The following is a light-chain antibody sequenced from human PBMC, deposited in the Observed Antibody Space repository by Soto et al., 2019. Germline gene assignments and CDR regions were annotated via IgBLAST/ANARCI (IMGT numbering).Light chain of an antibody. J-gene: IGKJ1*01. CDR1: QSISNS. CDR3: QQSYSTPRT. Sequence: DIQLTQSPSSLSASVGDRVTITCRAGQSISNSLNWYQQKPGKAPNLLIYAASSLQSGVPSRFSGSGSGTDFTLTISSLQPEDFATYYCQQSYSTPRTFGQGTKVDIK. CDR2: AAS. V-gene: IGKV1-39*01.